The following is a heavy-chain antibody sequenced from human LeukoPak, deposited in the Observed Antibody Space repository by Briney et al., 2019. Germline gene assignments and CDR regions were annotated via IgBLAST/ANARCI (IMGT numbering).Heavy chain of an antibody. CDR3: ARAHYGDYPSYYYGMDV. J-gene: IGHJ6*02. Sequence: GGSLRLSCAAAGFTFSNAWMSWVRQAPGKGLEWVGRIKSKTDGGTTDYAAPVKGRCTISRDKAKNTLYLQINSLSAEDSAVYYCARAHYGDYPSYYYGMDVWGPGTTVTVSS. CDR2: IKSKTDGGTT. D-gene: IGHD4-17*01. CDR1: GFTFSNAW. V-gene: IGHV3-15*01.